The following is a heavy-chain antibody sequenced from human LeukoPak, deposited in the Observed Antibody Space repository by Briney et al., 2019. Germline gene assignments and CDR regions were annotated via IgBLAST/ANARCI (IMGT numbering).Heavy chain of an antibody. V-gene: IGHV4-34*01. D-gene: IGHD3-16*02. CDR3: ARSRYDYVWGSYRPSGYYYGMDV. CDR1: GGSFSGYY. CDR2: INHSVST. Sequence: SETLSLTCAVYGGSFSGYYWSWIRQPPGKGLEWIGEINHSVSTNYNPSLKSRVTISVDTSKNQFSLKLSSVTAADTAVYYCARSRYDYVWGSYRPSGYYYGMDVWGQGTTVTVPS. J-gene: IGHJ6*02.